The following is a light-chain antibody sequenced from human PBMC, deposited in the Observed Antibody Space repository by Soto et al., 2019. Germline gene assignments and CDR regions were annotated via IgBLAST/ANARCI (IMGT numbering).Light chain of an antibody. J-gene: IGKJ3*01. CDR1: QSVSSIN. CDR3: QQYGSLPFT. V-gene: IGKV3-20*01. CDR2: GAS. Sequence: EIVLTHSPGTLSLSPGERATLSCRASQSVSSINLAWYQQKPGQAPRLLIYGASSRATGIPDRFSGSGSGTDYTLTISRLETEDFAVYYCQQYGSLPFTFGPGTKVDI.